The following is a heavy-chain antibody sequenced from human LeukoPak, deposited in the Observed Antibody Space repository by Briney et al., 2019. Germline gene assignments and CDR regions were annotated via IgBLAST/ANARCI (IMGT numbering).Heavy chain of an antibody. J-gene: IGHJ6*02. CDR2: ISAYNGNT. CDR1: GYTFTTYG. CDR3: ARDARKDYYYYYGMDV. Sequence: ASVKVSCKASGYTFTTYGISWVRQAPGQGLEWMGWISAYNGNTNYAQKLQGRVTMTTDTSTSTAYMELRSLRSDDTAVYYCARDARKDYYYYYGMDVWGQGTTVTVSS. V-gene: IGHV1-18*01.